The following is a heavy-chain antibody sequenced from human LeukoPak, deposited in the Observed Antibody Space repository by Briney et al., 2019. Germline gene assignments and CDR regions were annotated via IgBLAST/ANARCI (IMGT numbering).Heavy chain of an antibody. V-gene: IGHV4-59*01. J-gene: IGHJ4*02. CDR1: GGSISSYY. CDR2: IYYSGST. CDR3: ARVGSDFWSGYYIGY. Sequence: SETLSLTCTVSGGSISSYYWSWIRQPPGKGLEWIGYIYYSGSTNYNPSLKSRVTISVDTSKNQFSLKLSSVTAADTAVYYCARVGSDFWSGYYIGYWGQGTLVTVSS. D-gene: IGHD3-3*01.